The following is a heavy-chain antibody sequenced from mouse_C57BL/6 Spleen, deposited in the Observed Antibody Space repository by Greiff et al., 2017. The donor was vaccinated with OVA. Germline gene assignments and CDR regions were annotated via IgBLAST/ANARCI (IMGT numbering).Heavy chain of an antibody. CDR3: AGYFSCAY. Sequence: EVQLQQSGPELVKPGASVKISCKASGYTFTDYYMNWVKQSHGKSLEWIGDINPNNGGTSYNQKFKGKATLTVDKSSSTAYMELRSLTSEDSAVYYCAGYFSCAYWGQGTLVTVSA. D-gene: IGHD2-3*01. CDR2: INPNNGGT. V-gene: IGHV1-26*01. J-gene: IGHJ3*01. CDR1: GYTFTDYY.